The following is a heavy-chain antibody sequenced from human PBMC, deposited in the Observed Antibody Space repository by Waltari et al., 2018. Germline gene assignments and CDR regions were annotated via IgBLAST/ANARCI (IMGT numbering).Heavy chain of an antibody. D-gene: IGHD6-19*01. CDR1: VGSISSGSYY. CDR2: IYTSGST. Sequence: QVQLQESGPGLVKPSQTLSLTCTASVGSISSGSYYCSWIRRPAGKGLGWIGRIYTSGSTNYNPSLKSRVTISVDTSKNQFSLKLSSVTAADTAVYYWARSSGWYPFDYWGQGTLVTVSS. CDR3: ARSSGWYPFDY. J-gene: IGHJ4*02. V-gene: IGHV4-61*02.